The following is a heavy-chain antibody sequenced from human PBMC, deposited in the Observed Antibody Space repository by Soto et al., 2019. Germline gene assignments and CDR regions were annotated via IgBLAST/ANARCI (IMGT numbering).Heavy chain of an antibody. Sequence: PGGSLRLSCAASGFTFSSYTMHWVRQAPGKGLEWVASITSTSTYIYYTDSLKGRFTISRDNAKNSLYLQMNSLGPGDTAVYYCARDGARDRGDKGFDYWGQGTVVTVSS. CDR1: GFTFSSYT. CDR3: ARDGARDRGDKGFDY. J-gene: IGHJ4*02. CDR2: ITSTSTYI. D-gene: IGHD2-21*02. V-gene: IGHV3-21*01.